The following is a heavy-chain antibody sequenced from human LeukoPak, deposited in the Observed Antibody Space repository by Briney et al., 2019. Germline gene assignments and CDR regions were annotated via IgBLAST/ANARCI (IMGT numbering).Heavy chain of an antibody. CDR3: ASAIYGSGSYYQHAPGY. CDR1: GYTFTGYY. J-gene: IGHJ4*02. D-gene: IGHD3-10*01. V-gene: IGHV1-2*06. CDR2: INPNSGGT. Sequence: ASVKVSCKASGYTFTGYYMHWVRQAPGQGLEWMGRINPNSGGTNYAQRFQGRVTMTRDPSISTAYMALRRLRSDDTAVYYCASAIYGSGSYYQHAPGYWGQGTLVTVSS.